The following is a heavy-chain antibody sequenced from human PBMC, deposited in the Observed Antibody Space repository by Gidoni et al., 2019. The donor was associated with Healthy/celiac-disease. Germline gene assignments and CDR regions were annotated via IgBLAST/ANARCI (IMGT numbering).Heavy chain of an antibody. CDR2: IRSKAYGGTT. J-gene: IGHJ3*01. V-gene: IGHV3-49*04. CDR1: GFTCGDYA. Sequence: EVQLVESGGGLVQPGRSLRLSCPASGFTCGDYAMSWVRPAPGKGLGWVGFIRSKAYGGTTGYAASVKGRFTISRDDSKSIAYLQMNRLKTENTAVYYCTRFPYYYDSSGYEEVWGQGTMVTVSS. CDR3: TRFPYYYDSSGYEEV. D-gene: IGHD3-22*01.